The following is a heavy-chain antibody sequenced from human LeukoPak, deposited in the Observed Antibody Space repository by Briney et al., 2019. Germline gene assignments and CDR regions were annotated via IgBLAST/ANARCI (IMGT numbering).Heavy chain of an antibody. V-gene: IGHV4-59*01. J-gene: IGHJ4*02. CDR1: GGSISSYY. CDR3: ARVQYYYGAGFDS. CDR2: IYYSGST. D-gene: IGHD3-10*01. Sequence: SETLSLTCIVSGGSISSYYWSWIRQPPGKGLEWIGYIYYSGSTTYNPSLKSRVTISVDTSKNQFSLRLSSVTAADTAVYYCARVQYYYGAGFDSWGQGRQVSVSS.